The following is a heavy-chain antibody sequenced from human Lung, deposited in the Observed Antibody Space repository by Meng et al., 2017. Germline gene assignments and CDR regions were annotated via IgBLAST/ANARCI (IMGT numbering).Heavy chain of an antibody. CDR2: LGAHDGDT. CDR1: DYTFTGYG. Sequence: QVQPGQSGPEVKKPGASVKVPCKASDYTFTGYGVSWVRQAPGQGLEWMAWLGAHDGDTSHAPKFQGRVTVSADRPTATAYMELRSLRSDDTAVYYCARGTPGRSYSDYWGQGTLVTVSS. J-gene: IGHJ4*02. V-gene: IGHV1-18*01. CDR3: ARGTPGRSYSDY. D-gene: IGHD3-10*01.